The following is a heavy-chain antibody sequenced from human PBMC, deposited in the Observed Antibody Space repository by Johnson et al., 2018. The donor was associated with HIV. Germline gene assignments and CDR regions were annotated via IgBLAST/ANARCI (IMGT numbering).Heavy chain of an antibody. J-gene: IGHJ3*02. CDR2: ISSSGSTR. D-gene: IGHD2-21*01. V-gene: IGHV3-11*04. CDR3: ARGGGDCGGDCFLGAFDI. CDR1: GFTFSDYY. Sequence: QVQLVESGGGLVKPGGSLRLSCAASGFTFSDYYMSWIRQAPGKGLEWVSYISSSGSTRYYADPVKGRFTISTDNAKDSLYLQMHSLRAEDTALYYCARGGGDCGGDCFLGAFDIWGQGTMVTVSS.